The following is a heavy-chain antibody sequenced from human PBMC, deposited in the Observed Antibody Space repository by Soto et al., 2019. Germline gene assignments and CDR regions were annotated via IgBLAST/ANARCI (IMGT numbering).Heavy chain of an antibody. CDR3: ARGVVATITVSYYYYMDV. V-gene: IGHV1-69*02. D-gene: IGHD5-12*01. J-gene: IGHJ6*03. Sequence: SVKVSCKASGGTFSSYTISWVRQAPGQGLEWMGRIIPILGIANYAQKFQGRVTITADKSTSTAYMELSSLRSEDTAVYYCARGVVATITVSYYYYMDVWGKGTTVTVSS. CDR2: IIPILGIA. CDR1: GGTFSSYT.